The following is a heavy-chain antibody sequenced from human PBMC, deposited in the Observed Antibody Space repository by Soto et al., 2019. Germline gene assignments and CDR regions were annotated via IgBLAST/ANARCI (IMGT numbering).Heavy chain of an antibody. CDR3: VRGDHSGWYDSGEFHY. J-gene: IGHJ4*02. CDR1: EFTFSIYS. D-gene: IGHD6-19*01. Sequence: EVQLVESGGGLVQPGGSLRLSCAASEFTFSIYSMNWVRQAPGKGLEVVSYISRSSAIMYYADSVKGRFTISRDNAKSSLYLPMNSLRAEDTAEYFCVRGDHSGWYDSGEFHYWGQGTLVTVSS. V-gene: IGHV3-48*01. CDR2: ISRSSAIM.